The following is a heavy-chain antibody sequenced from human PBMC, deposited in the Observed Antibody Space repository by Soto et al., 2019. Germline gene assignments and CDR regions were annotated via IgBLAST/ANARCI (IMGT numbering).Heavy chain of an antibody. CDR1: GGSISNYY. CDR2: IYYSGST. CDR3: ARAGYCSSTNCYHVMSFDY. J-gene: IGHJ4*02. V-gene: IGHV4-59*01. Sequence: SETLSLTCTVSGGSISNYYWSWIRQPPGKGLEWIGYIYYSGSTSYNPSLKSRVTISVDTSKNQFPLKVNSVTAADTAVYYCARAGYCSSTNCYHVMSFDYWGQGTQVTVSS. D-gene: IGHD2-2*03.